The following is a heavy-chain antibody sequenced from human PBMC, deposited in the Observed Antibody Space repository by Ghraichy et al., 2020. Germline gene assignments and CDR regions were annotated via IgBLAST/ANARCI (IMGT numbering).Heavy chain of an antibody. CDR1: AFTFSTYV. V-gene: IGHV3-21*01. Sequence: LSLTCAASAFTFSTYVMNWVRQAPGKGLEWVSCISSDSSHIYYADSVKGRFTISRDNAKNSLYLQMNSLRSEDTAVYYCARDHQDCTNGVCYPKIFDYWGQGTLVTVSS. J-gene: IGHJ4*02. CDR2: ISSDSSHI. D-gene: IGHD2-8*01. CDR3: ARDHQDCTNGVCYPKIFDY.